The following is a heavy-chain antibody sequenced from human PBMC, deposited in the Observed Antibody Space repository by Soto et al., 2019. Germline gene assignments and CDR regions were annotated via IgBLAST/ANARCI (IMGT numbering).Heavy chain of an antibody. D-gene: IGHD6-6*01. CDR1: GYSFTSYW. V-gene: IGHV5-51*01. Sequence: GESLKISCKGSGYSFTSYWIGWVRQMPGKGLEWMGIIYPGDSDTRYSPSFQGQVTISADKSISTAYLQWSSLKASDTAMYYCARHDSSSSSAVYYYYMDVWGKGTTVTVSS. J-gene: IGHJ6*03. CDR2: IYPGDSDT. CDR3: ARHDSSSSSAVYYYYMDV.